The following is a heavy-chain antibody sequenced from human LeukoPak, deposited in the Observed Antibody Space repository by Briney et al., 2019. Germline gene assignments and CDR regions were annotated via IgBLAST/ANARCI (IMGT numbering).Heavy chain of an antibody. CDR3: ARTDCSSTSCYPRITGTWFH. V-gene: IGHV3-21*04. Sequence: GGSLRLSCAASGFIFSSYSMIWVRQAPGKGLEWVSSISSSSTYIYYADSVKGRFTISRDNSKNTLYLQMNSLRAEDTAVYYCARTDCSSTSCYPRITGTWFHWGQGTLVTVSS. J-gene: IGHJ4*02. D-gene: IGHD2-2*01. CDR2: ISSSSTYI. CDR1: GFIFSSYS.